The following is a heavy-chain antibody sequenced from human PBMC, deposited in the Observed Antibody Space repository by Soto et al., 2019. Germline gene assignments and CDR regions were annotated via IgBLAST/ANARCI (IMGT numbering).Heavy chain of an antibody. Sequence: QVQLVQSGAEVKKPGSSVKVSCKASGGTFSSYPISWVRQAPGQGPEWMGRIIPILGIANYAQKFQGRVTITADKSTSTAYMELSSLRSEDTAVYYCARCSSSWYLGGFDPWGQVTLVTVSS. CDR2: IIPILGIA. V-gene: IGHV1-69*02. J-gene: IGHJ5*02. D-gene: IGHD6-13*01. CDR3: ARCSSSWYLGGFDP. CDR1: GGTFSSYP.